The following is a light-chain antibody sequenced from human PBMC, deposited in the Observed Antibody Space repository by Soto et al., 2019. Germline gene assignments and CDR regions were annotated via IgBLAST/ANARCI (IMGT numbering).Light chain of an antibody. V-gene: IGLV2-23*01. J-gene: IGLJ2*01. CDR2: EGS. CDR1: SSDVGSYNL. CDR3: CSYAGSSTL. Sequence: HSALTQPASVSGSPGQSITISCTGTSSDVGSYNLVSWYQQHPGKAPKLMIYEGSKRPSGVSNRFSGSKSGNTASLTISGLQAEDEADYYCCSYAGSSTLFGGGTKVTVL.